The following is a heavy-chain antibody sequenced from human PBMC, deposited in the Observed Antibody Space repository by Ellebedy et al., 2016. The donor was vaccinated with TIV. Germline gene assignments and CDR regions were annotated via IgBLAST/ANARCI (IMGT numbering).Heavy chain of an antibody. Sequence: ASVKVSXXASGYTFTSYYIHWVRQAPGQGLEWMGIIKPSGGSTTYAQKFQGRVTMTRDTSTITVYMELSSLRSEDTDVYYYERGYGDYDYWGQGSLVTVSS. CDR1: GYTFTSYY. CDR2: IKPSGGST. D-gene: IGHD4-17*01. J-gene: IGHJ4*02. CDR3: ERGYGDYDY. V-gene: IGHV1-46*01.